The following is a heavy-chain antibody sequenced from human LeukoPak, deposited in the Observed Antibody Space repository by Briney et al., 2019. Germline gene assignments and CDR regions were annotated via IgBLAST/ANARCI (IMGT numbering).Heavy chain of an antibody. CDR3: ARDSDIAAAGDAFDI. Sequence: PGGSLRLSCAASGFTFSSYEMNWVRQAPGKGLEWVSYISSSSSYIYYADSVKGRFTISRDNAKNSLYLQMNSLRAEDTAVYYCARDSDIAAAGDAFDIWGQGTMVTVSS. CDR1: GFTFSSYE. CDR2: ISSSSSYI. V-gene: IGHV3-21*05. J-gene: IGHJ3*02. D-gene: IGHD6-13*01.